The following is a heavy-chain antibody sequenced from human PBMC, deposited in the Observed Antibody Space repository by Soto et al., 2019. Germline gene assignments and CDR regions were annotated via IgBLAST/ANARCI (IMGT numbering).Heavy chain of an antibody. CDR2: IYYSGST. D-gene: IGHD6-19*01. CDR3: ARRSYSSGYEYYFDY. CDR1: GGSISSSSYY. Sequence: SETLSLTCTVSGGSISSSSYYWGWIRQPPGKGLEWIGSIYYSGSTYYNPSLKSRVTISVDTSKNQFSLKLSYVTAADTAVYYCARRSYSSGYEYYFDYWGQGTLVTVSS. V-gene: IGHV4-39*01. J-gene: IGHJ4*02.